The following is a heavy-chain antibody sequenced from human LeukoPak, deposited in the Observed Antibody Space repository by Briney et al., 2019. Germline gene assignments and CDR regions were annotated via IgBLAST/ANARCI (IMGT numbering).Heavy chain of an antibody. J-gene: IGHJ4*02. CDR2: IYYSGST. D-gene: IGHD2-15*01. Sequence: SETLSLTCTVSGGSISSSSYYWGWIRQPPGKGLEWIGSIYYSGSTYYNPSLKSRVTISVDTSKNQFSLKLSSMTAADTAVYYCARAGQDTLGFDFDYWGQGTLVTVSS. CDR1: GGSISSSSYY. CDR3: ARAGQDTLGFDFDY. V-gene: IGHV4-39*01.